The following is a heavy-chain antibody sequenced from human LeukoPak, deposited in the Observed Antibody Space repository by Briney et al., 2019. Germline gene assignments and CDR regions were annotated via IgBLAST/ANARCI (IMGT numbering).Heavy chain of an antibody. V-gene: IGHV3-74*01. J-gene: IGHJ3*01. CDR1: GFTFSSNW. CDR2: INSDGSST. D-gene: IGHD1-26*01. Sequence: GGSLRLSCAASGFTFSSNWMHWIRQAPGKGLVWVLSINSDGSSTNYADSVKGRFAISRDNAKNTLYLQMNSLRAEDTAVYYCARWEYAFDVWGQGTMVTVSS. CDR3: ARWEYAFDV.